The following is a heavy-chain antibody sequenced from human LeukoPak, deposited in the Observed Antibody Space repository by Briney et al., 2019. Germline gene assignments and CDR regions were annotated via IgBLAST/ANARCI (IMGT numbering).Heavy chain of an antibody. J-gene: IGHJ4*02. CDR1: GGTFSSYA. CDR3: ARGHCSGGSCYPGDY. CDR2: IIPILGIA. Sequence: ASVKVSCKASGGTFSSYAISWVRQAPGQGLEWMGRIIPILGIANYAQKFQGRVTITADKSTSTAYMVLSSLRSEDTAVYYCARGHCSGGSCYPGDYWGQGTLVTVSS. D-gene: IGHD2-15*01. V-gene: IGHV1-69*04.